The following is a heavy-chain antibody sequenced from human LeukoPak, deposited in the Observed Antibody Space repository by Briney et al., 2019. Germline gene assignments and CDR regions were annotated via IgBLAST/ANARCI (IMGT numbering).Heavy chain of an antibody. D-gene: IGHD6-19*01. CDR2: IYYSGST. CDR3: ARGYSSGWYYFDY. J-gene: IGHJ4*02. Sequence: PSETLSLTCTVSGGSINIYYWSWIRQPPGKGLEWIGYIYYSGSTNYNPSLKSRVTISVDTSKNQFSLKLSSVTAADTAVYYCARGYSSGWYYFDYWGQGTLVTVSS. CDR1: GGSINIYY. V-gene: IGHV4-59*01.